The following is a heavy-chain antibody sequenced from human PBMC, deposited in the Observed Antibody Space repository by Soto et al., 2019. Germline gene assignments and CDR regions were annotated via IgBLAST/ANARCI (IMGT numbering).Heavy chain of an antibody. CDR3: AKDGPGYSYGNNWFDP. CDR2: ISGSGGST. J-gene: IGHJ5*02. Sequence: PGGSLRLSCAASGFTFSSYAMSWVRQAPGKGLEWVSAISGSGGSTYYADSVKGRFTISRDNSKNTLYLQMNSLRAEDTAVYYCAKDGPGYSYGNNWFDPWGQGTLVTVSS. V-gene: IGHV3-23*01. CDR1: GFTFSSYA. D-gene: IGHD5-18*01.